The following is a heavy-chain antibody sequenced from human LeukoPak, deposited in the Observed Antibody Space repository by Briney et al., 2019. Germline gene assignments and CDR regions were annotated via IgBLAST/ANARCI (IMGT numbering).Heavy chain of an antibody. CDR2: IYYSGST. V-gene: IGHV4-39*07. CDR3: ARDYYDSSGYSESRWFDP. Sequence: SETLSLTCTVSGGSIGSSSYYWGWIRQPPGKGLEWIGSIYYSGSTYYNPSLKSRVTISVDTSKNQFSLKLSSVTAADTAVYYCARDYYDSSGYSESRWFDPWGQGTLVTVSS. CDR1: GGSIGSSSYY. D-gene: IGHD3-22*01. J-gene: IGHJ5*02.